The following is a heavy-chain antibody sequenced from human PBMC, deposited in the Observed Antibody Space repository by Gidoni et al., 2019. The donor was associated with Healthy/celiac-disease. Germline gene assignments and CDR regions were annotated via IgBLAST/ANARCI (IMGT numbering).Heavy chain of an antibody. CDR3: ARERPYPFSGYYQYYFDY. CDR1: GYTFTSYY. D-gene: IGHD3-22*01. CDR2: INPSGGST. J-gene: IGHJ4*02. Sequence: QVQLVQSGAEVKKPGASVKVSCKASGYTFTSYYMHWVRQAPGQGLEWMGIINPSGGSTSYAQKFQGRVTMTRDTSTSTVYMELSSLRSEDTAVYYCARERPYPFSGYYQYYFDYWGQGTLVTVSS. V-gene: IGHV1-46*03.